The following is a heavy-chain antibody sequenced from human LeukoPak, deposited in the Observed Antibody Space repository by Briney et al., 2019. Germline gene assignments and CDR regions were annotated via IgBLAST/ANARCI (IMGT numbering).Heavy chain of an antibody. Sequence: GASVKVSCKASGYTFTGYYIHWVRQAPGQGLEWMGWINAGNGNTKYSQKFQGRVTITRDTSASTAYMELSSLRSEDTAVYYCARNGGGTMIVVVPPDYWGQGTLVTVSS. CDR1: GYTFTGYY. CDR2: INAGNGNT. J-gene: IGHJ4*02. D-gene: IGHD3-22*01. V-gene: IGHV1-3*01. CDR3: ARNGGGTMIVVVPPDY.